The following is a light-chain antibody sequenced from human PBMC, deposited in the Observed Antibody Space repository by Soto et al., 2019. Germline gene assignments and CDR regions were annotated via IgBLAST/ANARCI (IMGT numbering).Light chain of an antibody. J-gene: IGKJ1*01. V-gene: IGKV3-11*01. CDR2: EAS. Sequence: IGLTQAPPSLSLSSGERAALSCKASQSVSTSLAWYQHKPGQATRLIIYEASKRAPGIPAIFSGSGSGTDFTLTISCLEHKDFEVYYCQVRDVWPSFGQGTKV. CDR3: QVRDVWPS. CDR1: QSVSTS.